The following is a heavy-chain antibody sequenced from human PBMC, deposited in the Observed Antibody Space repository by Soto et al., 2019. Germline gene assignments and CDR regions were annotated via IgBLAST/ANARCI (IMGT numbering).Heavy chain of an antibody. CDR1: GFTFSSYV. D-gene: IGHD5-18*01. Sequence: EVQMLESGGGLVQPGGSLRLSCAASGFTFSSYVMSWVRQAPGKGLEWVSAISGSGGSTYYADSVKGRFTISRDNSKNTLYLQRNSLRAEDTAVYYCAKAARNTAMALCYYWGEGTLVTVSS. J-gene: IGHJ4*02. CDR3: AKAARNTAMALCYY. V-gene: IGHV3-23*01. CDR2: ISGSGGST.